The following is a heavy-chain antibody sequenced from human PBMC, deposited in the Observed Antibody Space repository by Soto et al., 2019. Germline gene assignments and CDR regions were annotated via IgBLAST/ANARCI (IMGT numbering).Heavy chain of an antibody. V-gene: IGHV1-18*01. D-gene: IGHD1-26*01. CDR2: ISAHNGNT. Sequence: QVHLVQSGAEVKKPGASVKVSCKASGYTFTSYVITWVRQAPGQGLEWMGWISAHNGNTDYAQKLKGRVIVTRDPSTGAAYMELRSLITDDTAVYYCARGWDGDYWGQGTLVTVSS. CDR1: GYTFTSYV. J-gene: IGHJ4*02. CDR3: ARGWDGDY.